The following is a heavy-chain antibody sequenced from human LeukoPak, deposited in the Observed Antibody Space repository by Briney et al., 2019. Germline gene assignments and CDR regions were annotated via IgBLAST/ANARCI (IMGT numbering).Heavy chain of an antibody. CDR2: IYCSGST. CDR1: GGFISSYY. J-gene: IGHJ6*02. CDR3: ASWRDYYGMDV. V-gene: IGHV4-59*01. Sequence: SETLSLTCTVSGGFISSYYWSWIRQPPGKGLEWIGYIYCSGSTNYNPSLKSRVTISVDTSKNQFSLKLSSVTAADTAVYYCASWRDYYGMDVWGQGTTVTVSS.